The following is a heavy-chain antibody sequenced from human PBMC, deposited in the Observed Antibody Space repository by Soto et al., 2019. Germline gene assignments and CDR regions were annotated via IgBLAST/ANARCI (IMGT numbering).Heavy chain of an antibody. CDR2: ISTYNGNT. V-gene: IGHV1-18*04. Sequence: EASVKVSCKTSAYTFTNSGVCWVRQAPGQGLEWMGWISTYNGNTNYAQRFQGRVTMTKDTSTSTAYMELGSLTSDDTAVYYCAKDLKETGVHDDYWGQGTLVTVSS. CDR1: AYTFTNSG. CDR3: AKDLKETGVHDDY. J-gene: IGHJ4*02.